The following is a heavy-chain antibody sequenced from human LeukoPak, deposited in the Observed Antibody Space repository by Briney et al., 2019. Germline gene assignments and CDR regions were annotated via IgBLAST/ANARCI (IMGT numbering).Heavy chain of an antibody. CDR1: GYIFTNYG. CDR2: ISAYKGNT. D-gene: IGHD1-26*01. Sequence: ASVKVSCKASGYIFTNYGVSWVRQAPGQGLEWMGWISAYKGNTNYAQKLQGRVTMTTDTSTSTAYMELRSLRSDDTAVYYCARDRRDVGVGTTTMAFDYWGQGSLVTVSS. J-gene: IGHJ4*02. V-gene: IGHV1-18*01. CDR3: ARDRRDVGVGTTTMAFDY.